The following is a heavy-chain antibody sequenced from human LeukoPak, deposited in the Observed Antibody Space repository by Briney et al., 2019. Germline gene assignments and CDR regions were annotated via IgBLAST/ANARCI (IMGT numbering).Heavy chain of an antibody. V-gene: IGHV1-2*02. CDR1: GYTFTGYY. CDR3: ARLASGYSRGY. Sequence: ASVKVSCKASGYTFTGYYMHWVRQAPGQGLEWMGWINPNSGGTNYAQKFQGRVTMTRDTSNSTAYMELSRLRSDDTAVYYCARLASGYSRGYWGQVTLVTVSS. D-gene: IGHD6-13*01. CDR2: INPNSGGT. J-gene: IGHJ4*02.